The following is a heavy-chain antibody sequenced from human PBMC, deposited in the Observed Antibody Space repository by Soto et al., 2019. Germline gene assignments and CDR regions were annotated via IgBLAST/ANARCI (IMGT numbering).Heavy chain of an antibody. Sequence: SVKVSCKASGGTFSSYAISWVRQAPGQGLEWMGGIIPIFGTANYAQKFQGRVTITADESTSTAYMELSSLRSEDTAVYYCLVVYARSYYYYGMDVWGQGTTVTVSS. V-gene: IGHV1-69*13. J-gene: IGHJ6*02. CDR1: GGTFSSYA. CDR3: LVVYARSYYYYGMDV. CDR2: IIPIFGTA. D-gene: IGHD2-8*02.